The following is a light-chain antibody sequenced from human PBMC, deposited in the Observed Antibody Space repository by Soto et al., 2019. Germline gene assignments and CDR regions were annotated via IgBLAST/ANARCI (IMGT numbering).Light chain of an antibody. CDR3: QQYGSSPIT. J-gene: IGKJ5*01. Sequence: EIVLTQSPGTLSLSPGERATLSCRASQSVSNNYLAWYQQKPGQAPRLLIHGASRRATDIPDTFSGSGSGTDFTLTISSLEPEDFAVYYCQQYGSSPITFGQGTRLDIK. CDR1: QSVSNNY. CDR2: GAS. V-gene: IGKV3-20*01.